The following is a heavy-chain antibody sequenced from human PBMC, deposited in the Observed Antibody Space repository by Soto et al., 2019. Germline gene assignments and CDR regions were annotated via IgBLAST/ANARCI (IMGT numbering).Heavy chain of an antibody. CDR3: ARSIAAAAYTNYYYYYYGMDV. J-gene: IGHJ6*02. Sequence: KTLRASVKVSCKASGYTFTGYYMHWVRQAPGQGLEWMGWINPNSGGTNYAQKFQGWVTMTRDTSISTAYMELSRLRSDDTAVYYCARSIAAAAYTNYYYYYYGMDVWGQGTTVTVSS. V-gene: IGHV1-2*04. CDR2: INPNSGGT. D-gene: IGHD6-13*01. CDR1: GYTFTGYY.